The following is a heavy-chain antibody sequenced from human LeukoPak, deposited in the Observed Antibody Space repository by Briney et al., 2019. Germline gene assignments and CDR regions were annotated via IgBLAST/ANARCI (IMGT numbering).Heavy chain of an antibody. CDR1: GGSFSGYY. D-gene: IGHD3-10*01. Sequence: SETLSLTCAVYGGSFSGYYWSWIRQPPGKGLEWIGEINHSGSTNYNPSLKSRVTISVDTSKNQFSLKLSSVTAADTAVYYCARGRGDSGEVYYYYMDVWGKGTTVTVSS. J-gene: IGHJ6*03. CDR2: INHSGST. V-gene: IGHV4-34*01. CDR3: ARGRGDSGEVYYYYMDV.